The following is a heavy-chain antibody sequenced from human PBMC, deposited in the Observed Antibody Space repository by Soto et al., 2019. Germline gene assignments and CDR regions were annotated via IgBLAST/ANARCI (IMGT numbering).Heavy chain of an antibody. V-gene: IGHV3-30-3*01. D-gene: IGHD5-18*01. CDR2: ISYDGSNK. J-gene: IGHJ4*02. CDR3: ARRGAMVPSGDY. Sequence: QVQLVESGGGVVQPGRSLRLSCAASGFSFSSYAFHWVRQAPGKGLEWVAVISYDGSNKQYADSVKGRFTISRDSSKNTLFLQMNSLREEDTAIYYCARRGAMVPSGDYWGQGTLVTVSS. CDR1: GFSFSSYA.